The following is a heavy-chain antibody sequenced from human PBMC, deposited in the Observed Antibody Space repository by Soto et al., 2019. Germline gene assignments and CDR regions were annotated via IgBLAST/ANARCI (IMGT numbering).Heavy chain of an antibody. D-gene: IGHD3-16*02. CDR2: IWYDGTKK. CDR3: ARDLSGPLDY. Sequence: GGSLRLPCALSGFTFSNYGMHWVRQAPGKGLEWVAAIWYDGTKKLYADSVKGRFTISRDISKNTLYLQMDNLRAEDTALYYCARDLSGPLDYWGQGALVTVSS. J-gene: IGHJ4*02. CDR1: GFTFSNYG. V-gene: IGHV3-33*01.